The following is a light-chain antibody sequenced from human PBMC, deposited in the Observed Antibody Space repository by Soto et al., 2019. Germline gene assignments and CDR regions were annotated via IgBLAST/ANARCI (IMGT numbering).Light chain of an antibody. V-gene: IGLV1-40*01. J-gene: IGLJ2*01. CDR2: GNI. CDR1: SSNIGAGYD. Sequence: QSVLTQPPSVSGAPGQRVTISCTGSSSNIGAGYDVHWYQQVPGTAPKLLIYGNINRPSGVPDRFSGSKSGTSASLAITGLQADAEADYSCQSYDSSLTVVFGGGTKLTVL. CDR3: QSYDSSLTVV.